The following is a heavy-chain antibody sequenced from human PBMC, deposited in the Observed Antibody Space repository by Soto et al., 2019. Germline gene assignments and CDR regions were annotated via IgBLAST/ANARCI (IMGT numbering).Heavy chain of an antibody. V-gene: IGHV4-34*01. D-gene: IGHD3-3*01. CDR3: ARGYDFWSGYYYYYYMDV. Sequence: PSETLSLTCAVYGGSFSGYYWSWIRQPPGKGLEWIGEINHSGSTNYNPSLKSRVTISVDTSKNQFSLKLSSVTAADTAVYYCARGYDFWSGYYYYYYMDVWGKGTTVTV. CDR2: INHSGST. J-gene: IGHJ6*03. CDR1: GGSFSGYY.